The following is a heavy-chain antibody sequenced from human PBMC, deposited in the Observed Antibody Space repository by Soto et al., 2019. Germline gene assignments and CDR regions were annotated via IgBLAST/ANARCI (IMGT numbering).Heavy chain of an antibody. CDR1: GFTFSSYA. CDR3: AKPPLSGDYDRSAYYFDY. CDR2: ISYDEGRNK. D-gene: IGHD3-22*01. J-gene: IGHJ4*02. Sequence: QVQLVESGGGVVQPGRSLRLSCAASGFTFSSYAMHWVRQAPGKGLEWVAFISYDEGRNKYYADSVKGRFTITRDNSKNTLYLQMNSLRAEDTAVYYCAKPPLSGDYDRSAYYFDYWGQGTLVTVSS. V-gene: IGHV3-30*18.